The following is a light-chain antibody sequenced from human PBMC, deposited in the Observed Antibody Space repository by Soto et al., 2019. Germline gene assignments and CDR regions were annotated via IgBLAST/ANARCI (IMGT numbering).Light chain of an antibody. V-gene: IGKV4-1*01. CDR1: QTVLYRSNNMNY. Sequence: DIVMTQSPDYLAVSLGERATINCKSSQTVLYRSNNMNYLSWYQQKPGQPPKLLIYWASTRESGVPDRFSGSGSGTDFTLTISSLQAEDVAVYYCQQYYSSPRTFGGGTKVEIK. CDR3: QQYYSSPRT. CDR2: WAS. J-gene: IGKJ4*01.